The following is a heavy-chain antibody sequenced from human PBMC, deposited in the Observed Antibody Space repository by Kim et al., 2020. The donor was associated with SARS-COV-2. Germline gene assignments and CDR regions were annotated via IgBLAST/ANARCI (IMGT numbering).Heavy chain of an antibody. CDR3: ARYFPKVRDFWSGYRGGFDP. CDR2: INHSGST. V-gene: IGHV4-34*01. J-gene: IGHJ5*02. CDR1: GGSFSGYY. D-gene: IGHD3-3*01. Sequence: SETLSLTCAVYGGSFSGYYWSWIRQPPGKGLEWIGEINHSGSTNYNPSLKSRVTISVDTSKNQFSLKLSSVTAADTAVYYCARYFPKVRDFWSGYRGGFDPWGQGTLVTVSS.